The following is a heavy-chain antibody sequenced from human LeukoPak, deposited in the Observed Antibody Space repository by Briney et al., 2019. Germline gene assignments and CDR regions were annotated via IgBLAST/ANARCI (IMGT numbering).Heavy chain of an antibody. Sequence: GGSLRLSCAASGFTFSDYYMSWIRQAPGKGLEWVSYISSSSSTIYYADSVKGRFTISRDNAKNSLYLQMSSLRAEDTAVYYCARDGFSHGTIVVVPAATVPLNDAFDIWGQGTMVTVSS. D-gene: IGHD2-2*01. CDR2: ISSSSSTI. CDR1: GFTFSDYY. J-gene: IGHJ3*02. V-gene: IGHV3-11*04. CDR3: ARDGFSHGTIVVVPAATVPLNDAFDI.